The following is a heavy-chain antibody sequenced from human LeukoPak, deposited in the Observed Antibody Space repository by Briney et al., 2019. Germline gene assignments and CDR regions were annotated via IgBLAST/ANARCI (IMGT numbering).Heavy chain of an antibody. Sequence: PSETLSLTCTVSGGSINSSSYYWGWIRQPPGKGLEWIGTIYYSGSTFYTPSLKSRVTISVDTSKNQFSLKLSSVTAADTAVYYCARGSTYGDYVLQYYFDFWGQGSLVTVSS. CDR2: IYYSGST. J-gene: IGHJ4*02. V-gene: IGHV4-39*07. CDR1: GGSINSSSYY. D-gene: IGHD4-17*01. CDR3: ARGSTYGDYVLQYYFDF.